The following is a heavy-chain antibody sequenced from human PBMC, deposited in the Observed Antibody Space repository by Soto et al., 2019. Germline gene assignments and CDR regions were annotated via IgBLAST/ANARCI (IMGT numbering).Heavy chain of an antibody. D-gene: IGHD3-10*01. J-gene: IGHJ6*03. Sequence: EVQMVESGGGLVKPGGSLRLSCAASGFTFSSYTMNWVRQAPGKGLEWVSSISSNSRYIFYADPVKGRFTISRDNAKNSLYLQMNSLRAEDAAVYYGARDPRVTNAGVVTKGGYYYNYMDVWGKGTTVTVSS. CDR3: ARDPRVTNAGVVTKGGYYYNYMDV. CDR1: GFTFSSYT. V-gene: IGHV3-21*01. CDR2: ISSNSRYI.